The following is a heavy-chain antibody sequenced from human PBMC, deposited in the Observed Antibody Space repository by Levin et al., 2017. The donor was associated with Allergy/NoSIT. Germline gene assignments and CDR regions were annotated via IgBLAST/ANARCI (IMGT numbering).Heavy chain of an antibody. V-gene: IGHV3-13*01. Sequence: GGSLRLSCAASGFIFSTYDMHWVRQATGKGLEWVSGIGTVGDTYYPGSVKGRFTISRENAKNSLYLQMNRLTAGDTAVYFCARGGNTGIMGGTTEFDSWGQGTLVTVSS. CDR1: GFIFSTYD. CDR3: ARGGNTGIMGGTTEFDS. J-gene: IGHJ4*02. CDR2: IGTVGDT. D-gene: IGHD1-26*01.